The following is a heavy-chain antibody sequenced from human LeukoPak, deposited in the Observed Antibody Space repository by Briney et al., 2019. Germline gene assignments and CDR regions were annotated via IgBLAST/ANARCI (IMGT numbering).Heavy chain of an antibody. CDR2: IYYSGST. CDR1: GGSISSYY. Sequence: SQTLSLTCTVSGGSISSYYWSWIRQPPGKGLEWIGYIYYSGSTNYNPSLKSRVTISVDTSKNQFSLKLSSVTAADTAVYYCARGYSSGWYPFGLYNRFDPWGQGTLVTVSS. CDR3: ARGYSSGWYPFGLYNRFDP. V-gene: IGHV4-59*12. J-gene: IGHJ5*02. D-gene: IGHD6-19*01.